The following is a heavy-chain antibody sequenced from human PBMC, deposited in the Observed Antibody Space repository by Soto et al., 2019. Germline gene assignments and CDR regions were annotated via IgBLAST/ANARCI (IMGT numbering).Heavy chain of an antibody. CDR3: ARGLCLHGVCLLDY. V-gene: IGHV4-4*02. J-gene: IGHJ4*02. Sequence: QVQLQESGPGLVKPSGTLSLTCPVSGTSISSTSWWTWVRQPPGKGLEWIGEMYHTGSTNYNPSRKSRVTIPRDRSKNQCPLNWNSVTAAATAVYYCARGLCLHGVCLLDYWGQGTLVTVSS. D-gene: IGHD2-8*01. CDR1: GTSISSTSW. CDR2: MYHTGST.